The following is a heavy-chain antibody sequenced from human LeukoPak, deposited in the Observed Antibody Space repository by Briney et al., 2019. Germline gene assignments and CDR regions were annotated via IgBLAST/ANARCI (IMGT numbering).Heavy chain of an antibody. Sequence: PGGSLRLSCATSGFTFSTSWMHWFRRAPGKGLVWVSRINTDGNTRDYADSVKGRFTISRDNAKNTLYLQMNSLRAEDTAIYYCVRDMGYYDKVWGQGTLVTVSS. CDR2: INTDGNTR. V-gene: IGHV3-74*01. D-gene: IGHD3-22*01. CDR3: VRDMGYYDKV. J-gene: IGHJ4*02. CDR1: GFTFSTSW.